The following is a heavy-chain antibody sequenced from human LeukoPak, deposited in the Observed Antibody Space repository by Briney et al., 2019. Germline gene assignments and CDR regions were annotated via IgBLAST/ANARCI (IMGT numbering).Heavy chain of an antibody. D-gene: IGHD3-10*01. Sequence: PGGSLRLSCAAYGFTVDTTYMTWVRQAPGKGLEWVSILYSGGTTYYAGSVKGRFTISRDNSENTLYLQMNSLRAEDTAVYYCAKISGVGSGSSYWFDHWGQGTLVTVSP. CDR2: LYSGGTT. CDR1: GFTVDTTY. J-gene: IGHJ5*02. V-gene: IGHV3-66*01. CDR3: AKISGVGSGSSYWFDH.